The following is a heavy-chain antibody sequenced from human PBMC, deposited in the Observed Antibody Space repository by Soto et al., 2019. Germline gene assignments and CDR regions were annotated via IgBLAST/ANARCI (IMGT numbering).Heavy chain of an antibody. Sequence: QTHSLTCAISVDNVFSSNAPWTSTRHSGSRSREWVERTYHRSKWYNDYAIAVKSRITINPDTSKNHFSLQPNYVTLEDTAIYYCARNTYGYYYEYWGQGTMVTVSS. V-gene: IGHV6-1*01. CDR2: TYHRSKWYN. D-gene: IGHD3-10*01. CDR1: VDNVFSSNAP. J-gene: IGHJ4*02. CDR3: ARNTYGYYYEY.